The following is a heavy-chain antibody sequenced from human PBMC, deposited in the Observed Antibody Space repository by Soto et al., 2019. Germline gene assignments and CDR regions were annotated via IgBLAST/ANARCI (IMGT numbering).Heavy chain of an antibody. CDR3: ARDREDIVVVPAKVLVRYYYGMDV. Sequence: GGSLRLSCAASGFTFSSYAMHWVRQAPGKGLEWVAVISYDGSNKYYADSVKGRFTISRDNSKNTLYLQMNSLRAEDTAVYYCARDREDIVVVPAKVLVRYYYGMDVRGQGTTVTVSS. CDR1: GFTFSSYA. CDR2: ISYDGSNK. D-gene: IGHD2-2*01. J-gene: IGHJ6*02. V-gene: IGHV3-30-3*01.